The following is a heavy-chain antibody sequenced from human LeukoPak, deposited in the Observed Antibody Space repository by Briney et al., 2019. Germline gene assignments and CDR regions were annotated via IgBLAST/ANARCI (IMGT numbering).Heavy chain of an antibody. D-gene: IGHD3-9*01. CDR1: GGSISSYY. CDR3: ARVEYRNDWFPFDY. CDR2: IYYSGST. V-gene: IGHV4-59*01. Sequence: PSETLSLTCTVSGGSISSYYWSWIRQPPGKGLEWIGYIYYSGSTNYNPSLKSRVTISVDTSKNQFSLKLSSVTAADTAVYYCARVEYRNDWFPFDYWGQGTLVTVSS. J-gene: IGHJ4*02.